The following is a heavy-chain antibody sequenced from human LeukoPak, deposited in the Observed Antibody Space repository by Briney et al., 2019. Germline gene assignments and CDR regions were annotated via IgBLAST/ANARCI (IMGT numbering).Heavy chain of an antibody. CDR2: IIPIIGTA. D-gene: IGHD3-9*01. CDR3: ARDREGDILAVYYAY. CDR1: GGTFSSYA. Sequence: GASLKLSCKASGGTFSSYAISWVRQAPGQGLEWMAGIIPIIGTANYAQTFKGRVTITADESTSTAYMELSSLRSEYTSVYYSARDREGDILAVYYAYWGQGTLVTFSS. V-gene: IGHV1-69*13. J-gene: IGHJ4*02.